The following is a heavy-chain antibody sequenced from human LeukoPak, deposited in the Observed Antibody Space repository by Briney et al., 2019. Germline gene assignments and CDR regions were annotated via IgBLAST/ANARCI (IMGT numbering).Heavy chain of an antibody. J-gene: IGHJ3*02. Sequence: GGSLRLSCAASRFSFSSYSMNWVRQAPGRGLEWVSSITSSSSFIYYADSVKGRFTISRDNARNSLYLQMNSLRAEDTAVYYCARGAGGYDWNDAFDIWGQGTMVTVSS. D-gene: IGHD5-12*01. CDR1: RFSFSSYS. CDR3: ARGAGGYDWNDAFDI. V-gene: IGHV3-21*01. CDR2: ITSSSSFI.